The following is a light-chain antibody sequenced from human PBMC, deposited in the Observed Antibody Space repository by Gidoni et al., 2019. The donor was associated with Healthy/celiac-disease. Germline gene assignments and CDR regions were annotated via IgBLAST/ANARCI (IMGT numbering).Light chain of an antibody. V-gene: IGKV1-33*01. CDR1: QDISNY. CDR2: DAS. CDR3: QQYDNPPLT. Sequence: IQMTHSPSSLSASVGDRVTITCQASQDISNYLNWYQQKPGKAPKLLIYDASNLETGVPSRFSGSGSGTDFTFTISSLQPEDSATYYCQQYDNPPLTFGGGTKVEIK. J-gene: IGKJ4*01.